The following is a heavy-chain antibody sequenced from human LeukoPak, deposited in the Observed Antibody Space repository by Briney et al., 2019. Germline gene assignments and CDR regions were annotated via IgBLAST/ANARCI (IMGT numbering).Heavy chain of an antibody. Sequence: PGRSLRLSCAASGFTFDDYAMHWVRQAPGKGLEWVSGISWNSGSIGYADSVKGRFTISRDNAKNSLYLQMNSLRAEDTAVYYCAKPVAKDIAVATYPVDYWGQGTLVTVSS. J-gene: IGHJ4*02. V-gene: IGHV3-9*01. CDR3: AKPVAKDIAVATYPVDY. D-gene: IGHD6-19*01. CDR1: GFTFDDYA. CDR2: ISWNSGSI.